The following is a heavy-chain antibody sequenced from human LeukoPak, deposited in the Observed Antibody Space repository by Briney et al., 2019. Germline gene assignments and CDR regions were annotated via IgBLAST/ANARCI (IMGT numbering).Heavy chain of an antibody. CDR2: VNEDGSAK. V-gene: IGHV3-7*01. CDR1: GLTFSNYW. Sequence: PGGSLRLSCVVSGLTFSNYWMIWVRQAPGKGLESVAIVNEDGSAKYYLDSVKGRFTISRDNARNSLYLEMNSLRAEDTAVYYCARDYWRLIDHWGQGTLVTVSS. D-gene: IGHD2-21*01. J-gene: IGHJ4*02. CDR3: ARDYWRLIDH.